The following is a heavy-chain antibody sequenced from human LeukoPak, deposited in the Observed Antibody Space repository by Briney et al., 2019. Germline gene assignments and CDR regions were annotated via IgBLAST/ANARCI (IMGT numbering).Heavy chain of an antibody. V-gene: IGHV3-21*01. J-gene: IGHJ4*02. Sequence: PGGSLRLPCAASGLTFSSSSMNWVRQAPGKGLEWVSSISSSSSYMYYTDSVKGRFTIFRDNAENSLYLQMNSLRIEDTAVYYCARGLISSGYSPYFDYWGQGTLVTVSS. CDR2: ISSSSSYM. CDR3: ARGLISSGYSPYFDY. CDR1: GLTFSSSS. D-gene: IGHD3-22*01.